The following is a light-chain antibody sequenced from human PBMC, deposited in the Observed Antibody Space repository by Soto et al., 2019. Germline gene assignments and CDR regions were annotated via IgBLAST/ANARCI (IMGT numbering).Light chain of an antibody. CDR1: QSISSW. CDR2: KAS. J-gene: IGKJ1*01. CDR3: QDYSGDSRT. V-gene: IGKV1-5*03. Sequence: DIQMTQSPSTLSASVGDRVTITCRDSQSISSWLAWYQQKPGKAPKLLIYKASRLHSGVSSRFSSSESGTEFTLTISSLQPEDFATYYCQDYSGDSRTFGQGTKVEVK.